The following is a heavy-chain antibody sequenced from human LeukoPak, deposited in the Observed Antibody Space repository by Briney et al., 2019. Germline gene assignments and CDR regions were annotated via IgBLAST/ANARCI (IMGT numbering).Heavy chain of an antibody. V-gene: IGHV5-10-1*01. CDR2: IDPSDSYT. CDR1: GYSFTTYW. CDR3: ARHYGSLFDY. Sequence: GESLKISCKGSGYSFTTYWISWVRQMPGKGLEWMGRIDPSDSYTNYSPSFQGHVTISADKSISTAYLQWGSLKASDSAMYYCARHYGSLFDYWGQGTLVTVSS. J-gene: IGHJ4*02. D-gene: IGHD3-10*01.